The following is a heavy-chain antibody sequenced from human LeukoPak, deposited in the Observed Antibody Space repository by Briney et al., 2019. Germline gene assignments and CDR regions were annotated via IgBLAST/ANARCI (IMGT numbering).Heavy chain of an antibody. CDR2: ISSSSNYI. D-gene: IGHD1-26*01. CDR3: ARDVGASAPDAFDI. CDR1: GFTFSTYN. V-gene: IGHV3-21*01. J-gene: IGHJ3*02. Sequence: GGSLRLSCAASGFTFSTYNMNWVRQAPGKGLEWVSSISSSSNYIYYADSVKGRFTISRDNAKDSLYLQMNSLRAEDTDVYYCARDVGASAPDAFDIWGQGTMVTVSS.